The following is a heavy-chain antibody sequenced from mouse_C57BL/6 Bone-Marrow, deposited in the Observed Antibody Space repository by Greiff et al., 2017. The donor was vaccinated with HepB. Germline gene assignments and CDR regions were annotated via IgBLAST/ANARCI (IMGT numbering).Heavy chain of an antibody. CDR3: ARKGTTVVAPYFDY. Sequence: QVQLQQPGAELVKPGASVKMSCKASGYTFTSYWITWVKQRPGQGLEWIGDIYPGSGSTNYNEKFKSKATLTVGTSSSTAYMQLSSLTSEDSAVYYCARKGTTVVAPYFDYWGQGTTLTVSS. D-gene: IGHD1-1*01. V-gene: IGHV1-55*01. CDR1: GYTFTSYW. J-gene: IGHJ2*01. CDR2: IYPGSGST.